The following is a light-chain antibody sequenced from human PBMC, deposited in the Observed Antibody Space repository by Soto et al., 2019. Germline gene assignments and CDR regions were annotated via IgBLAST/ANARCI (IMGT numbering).Light chain of an antibody. CDR2: GAS. CDR1: QSVSSF. CDR3: QQYHYWPPIT. V-gene: IGKV3-15*01. Sequence: EIVLTQSPATLSLSPGERATLSCRASQSVSSFLAWYQQKPGQAPRLLIYGASTRATGIPARFSGSGSGTESTLTISSLQSEDFAVYYCQQYHYWPPITFGQGTRLEIK. J-gene: IGKJ5*01.